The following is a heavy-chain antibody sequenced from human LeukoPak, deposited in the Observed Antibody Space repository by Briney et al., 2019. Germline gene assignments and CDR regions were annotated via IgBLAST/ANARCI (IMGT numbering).Heavy chain of an antibody. CDR2: IWYDGSNK. CDR1: GFTFSSHG. CDR3: VRWGTGKILDY. Sequence: GGSLRLSCAASGFTFSSHGMHWVRQSPGKGLEWVAVIWYDGSNKYYADSVRGRFTISRDNSKSTVCLQMDSLRAEDTAVYYCVRWGTGKILDYWGQGTLVTVSS. J-gene: IGHJ4*02. D-gene: IGHD3-16*01. V-gene: IGHV3-33*01.